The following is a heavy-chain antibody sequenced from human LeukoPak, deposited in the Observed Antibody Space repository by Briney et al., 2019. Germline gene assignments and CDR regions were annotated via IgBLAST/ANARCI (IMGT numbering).Heavy chain of an antibody. CDR3: ARDGLNYYDSSGYYEAFDI. CDR2: IIPIFGTA. D-gene: IGHD3-22*01. V-gene: IGHV1-69*05. Sequence: GASVKVSCKASGYTFTSYAISWVRQAPGQGLEWMGGIIPIFGTANYAQKFQGRVTITTDESTSTAYMELSSLRSEDTAVYYCARDGLNYYDSSGYYEAFDIWGQGTMVTVSS. CDR1: GYTFTSYA. J-gene: IGHJ3*02.